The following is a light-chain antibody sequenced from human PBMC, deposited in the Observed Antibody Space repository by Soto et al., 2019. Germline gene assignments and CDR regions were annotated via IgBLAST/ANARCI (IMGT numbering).Light chain of an antibody. CDR1: SSDVGGYNY. CDR2: GVS. CDR3: SSHTSSSTPYV. J-gene: IGLJ1*01. V-gene: IGLV2-14*01. Sequence: QSVLTQPASVSGSPGQPITISCTGTSSDVGGYNYVSWYQQHPGKAPKLMIYGVSNRPSGVSNRFSGSKSGNTASLTISGLLVEDESDHYCSSHTSSSTPYVSGTGTMVTVL.